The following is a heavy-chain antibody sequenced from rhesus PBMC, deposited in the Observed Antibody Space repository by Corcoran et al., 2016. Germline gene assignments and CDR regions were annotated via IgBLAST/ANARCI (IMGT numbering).Heavy chain of an antibody. CDR2: IYWDDDK. CDR3: TRYLRSNFYFDY. CDR1: GFSLNTTGMG. J-gene: IGHJ4*01. D-gene: IGHD2-15*01. V-gene: IGHV2-1*01. Sequence: QVTLKESGPALVKPTQTLTLPCILSGFSLNTTGMGVGWLRQPPGKTLEWLAHIYWDDDKRLSTSLKSRLTISKDTSKNQVVLTMTNMDPVDTATYYCTRYLRSNFYFDYWGQGVLVTVSS.